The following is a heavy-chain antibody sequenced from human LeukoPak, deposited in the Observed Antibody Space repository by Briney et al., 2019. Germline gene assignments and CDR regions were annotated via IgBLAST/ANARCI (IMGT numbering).Heavy chain of an antibody. CDR2: IWYDGSNK. J-gene: IGHJ4*02. D-gene: IGHD5-18*01. CDR1: GFTFSSYA. Sequence: GGSLRLSCAASGFTFSSYAMSWVRQAPGKGLEWVAVIWYDGSNKYYADSVKGRFTISRDNSKNTLYLQMNSLRAEDTAVYYCARDRGYSYGYEDYWGQGTLVTVSS. V-gene: IGHV3-33*08. CDR3: ARDRGYSYGYEDY.